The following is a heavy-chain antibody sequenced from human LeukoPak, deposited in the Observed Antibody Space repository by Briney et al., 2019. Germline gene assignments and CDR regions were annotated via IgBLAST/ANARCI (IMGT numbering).Heavy chain of an antibody. CDR1: GFTFNNYA. J-gene: IGHJ4*02. CDR3: AKSAYIYGPRYFAY. D-gene: IGHD5-18*01. Sequence: AGGALRLSCAASGFTFNNYAMSWGRQAPGKGLEWVSGISGSGGSTYYPDSVKGRVTSSRDNSKHTLYLQMNSLRAEDTAVYYCAKSAYIYGPRYFAYWGQGPLVPVPS. V-gene: IGHV3-23*01. CDR2: ISGSGGST.